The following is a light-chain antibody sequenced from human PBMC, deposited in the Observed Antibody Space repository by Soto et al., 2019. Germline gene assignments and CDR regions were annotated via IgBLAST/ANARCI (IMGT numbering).Light chain of an antibody. CDR2: GAS. Sequence: EIVLTQSPATLSLSPGERATLSCRASQSISSNLAWYQKKPGQAPRLLIYGASRRATGIPARFSGSGSGTDFTLTISSLEPEDLAVYYCQQRSNWPPVLGTFGGGSKVEIK. J-gene: IGKJ4*01. CDR1: QSISSN. V-gene: IGKV3-11*01. CDR3: QQRSNWPPVLGT.